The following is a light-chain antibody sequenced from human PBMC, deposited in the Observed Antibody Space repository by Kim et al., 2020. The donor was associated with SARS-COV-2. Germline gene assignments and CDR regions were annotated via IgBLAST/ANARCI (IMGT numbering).Light chain of an antibody. CDR1: SLRSYY. Sequence: SSELTQDPAVSVALGQTVRITCQGDSLRSYYASWYQQKPGQAPVLVIYGKNNRPSGIPDRFSGSSSGNTASLTITGAQAEDEADYYCNSRDSSGNHRYV. J-gene: IGLJ1*01. V-gene: IGLV3-19*01. CDR2: GKN. CDR3: NSRDSSGNHRYV.